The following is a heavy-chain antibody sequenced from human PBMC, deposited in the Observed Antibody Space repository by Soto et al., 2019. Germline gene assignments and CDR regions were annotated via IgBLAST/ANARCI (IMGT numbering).Heavy chain of an antibody. CDR1: GFSLSTSGMC. Sequence: ASGPTLVNPTQTLTLTCTFSGFSLSTSGMCVSWIRQPPGKALEWLARIDWDDDKYYSTSLKTRLTISKDTSKNQVVLTMTNMDPVDTATYYCARMPWIQLDYYGMDVWGQGTTVTVSS. CDR2: IDWDDDK. CDR3: ARMPWIQLDYYGMDV. J-gene: IGHJ6*02. V-gene: IGHV2-70*11. D-gene: IGHD5-18*01.